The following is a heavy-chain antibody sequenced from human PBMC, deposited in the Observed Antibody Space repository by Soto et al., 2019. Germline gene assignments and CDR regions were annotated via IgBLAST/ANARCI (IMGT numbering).Heavy chain of an antibody. D-gene: IGHD3-3*01. V-gene: IGHV4-59*12. J-gene: IGHJ5*02. CDR3: ARGRTYYAP. CDR1: GGSISSSY. CDR2: MYSSGST. Sequence: SETLSLTCTVSGGSISSSYWSWIRQPPGTGLEWIGYMYSSGSTYYNSSLKSRVSMSIDTSKNQFSLKLTSMTAADTAVYFCARGRTYYAPWGQGTPVTVSS.